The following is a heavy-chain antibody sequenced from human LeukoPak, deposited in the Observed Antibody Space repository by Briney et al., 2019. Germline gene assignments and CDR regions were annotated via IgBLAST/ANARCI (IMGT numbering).Heavy chain of an antibody. J-gene: IGHJ3*02. CDR1: GFSFSRYW. CDR3: ARPLLGATLAFDI. Sequence: GGSLRSSCAAPGFSFSRYWTQWVPQAPGKGRGWVSRISIDGSRPSSAHSVKGRFTISTDDATNTQYLRMRSLRAENTPVYNFARPLLGATLAFDIWGRGTMVTVSS. D-gene: IGHD1-26*01. CDR2: ISIDGSRP. V-gene: IGHV3-74*01.